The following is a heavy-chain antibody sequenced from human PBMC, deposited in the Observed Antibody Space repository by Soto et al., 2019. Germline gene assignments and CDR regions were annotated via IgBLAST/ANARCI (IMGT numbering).Heavy chain of an antibody. CDR2: IYYSGST. V-gene: IGHV4-31*03. CDR1: GGSISSGGYY. CDR3: AREQNYGDYFDY. Sequence: PSETLSLTCTVSGGSISSGGYYWSWIRQHPGKGLEWIGYIYYSGSTYYNPSLKSRVTISVDTSKNQFSLKLSSVTAADTAVYYCAREQNYGDYFDYWGQGTLVTVSS. D-gene: IGHD4-17*01. J-gene: IGHJ4*02.